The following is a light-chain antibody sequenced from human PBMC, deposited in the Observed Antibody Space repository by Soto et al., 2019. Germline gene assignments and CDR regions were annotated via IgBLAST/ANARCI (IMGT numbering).Light chain of an antibody. CDR1: STDPATYDL. V-gene: IGLV2-14*02. J-gene: IGLJ1*01. Sequence: QSALTQPASVSGSPGQSITISCTGTSTDPATYDLVSWYQQHPGKAPQLIIYEVSNRPSGVSNRFSGSKSGSTASLTISGLQAEDEADYYCISYTSSSTSYVFGTGTKLTVL. CDR3: ISYTSSSTSYV. CDR2: EVS.